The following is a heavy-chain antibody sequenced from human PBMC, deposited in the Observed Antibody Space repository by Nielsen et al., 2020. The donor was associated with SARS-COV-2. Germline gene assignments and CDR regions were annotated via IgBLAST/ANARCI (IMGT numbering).Heavy chain of an antibody. Sequence: GESLKISCEASGFNFGDYGMQWVRQAPGKGPEWVALIWYDGQTKHYARSVRGRFTISRDNSKDTLYLQMNNLRAGDTGVYYCARAPGKTSPRTYYYYYGMDVWGKGTTVIVSS. CDR3: ARAPGKTSPRTYYYYYGMDV. D-gene: IGHD1/OR15-1a*01. V-gene: IGHV3-33*01. CDR2: IWYDGQTK. J-gene: IGHJ6*04. CDR1: GFNFGDYG.